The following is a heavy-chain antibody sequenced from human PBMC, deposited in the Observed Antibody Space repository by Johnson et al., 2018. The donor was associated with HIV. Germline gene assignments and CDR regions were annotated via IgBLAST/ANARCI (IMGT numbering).Heavy chain of an antibody. CDR1: GFTFGDYA. D-gene: IGHD3-10*01. Sequence: VQLVESGGGLVQPGRSLRLSCTASGFTFGDYAMSWVRQAPGKGLEWVGFIRSKAYGGTTEYAASVKGRFTISRDDSKSIAYLQMNSLKTEDTAVYYYASGSPWVDAFDIWGQGTMVTVSS. J-gene: IGHJ3*02. CDR2: IRSKAYGGTT. CDR3: ASGSPWVDAFDI. V-gene: IGHV3-49*04.